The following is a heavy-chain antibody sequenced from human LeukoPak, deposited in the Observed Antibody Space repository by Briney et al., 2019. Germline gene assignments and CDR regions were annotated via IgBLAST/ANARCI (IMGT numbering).Heavy chain of an antibody. J-gene: IGHJ5*02. Sequence: SETLSLTCTVSGGSISSNNDYWGWIRQPPGKGLEWIGSIYYSGSTYYNPSLKSRVTFSVDTSKNQFSLKLSSVTAADTAVYYCARGDSRIQLWGHNWFDPWGQGTLVTVSS. CDR3: ARGDSRIQLWGHNWFDP. CDR1: GGSISSNNDY. V-gene: IGHV4-39*07. D-gene: IGHD5-18*01. CDR2: IYYSGST.